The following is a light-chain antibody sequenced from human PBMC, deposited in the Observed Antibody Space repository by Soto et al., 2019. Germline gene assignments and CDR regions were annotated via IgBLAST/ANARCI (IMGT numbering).Light chain of an antibody. Sequence: QSVLTQPASVSGSPGQSITFSCTGTSSDIGRHNDVSWYQQYPGKAPKLMIYDVSNRPSGVSNRFSGSKSGNTASLTTSGLQAEDEADYYCSSYRSGSTIFGGGTKLTVL. CDR3: SSYRSGSTI. CDR1: SSDIGRHND. CDR2: DVS. J-gene: IGLJ2*01. V-gene: IGLV2-14*01.